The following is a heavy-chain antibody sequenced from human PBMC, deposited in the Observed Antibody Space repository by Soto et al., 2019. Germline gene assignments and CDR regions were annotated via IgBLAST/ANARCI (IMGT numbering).Heavy chain of an antibody. CDR3: ARGAAAGTYYYYMDV. CDR1: GGSFSGYY. Sequence: SETLSLTCAVYGGSFSGYYWSWIRQPPGKGLEWIGEINHSGSTNYNPSLKSRVTISVDTSKNQFSLKLSSVTAADTAVYYCARGAAAGTYYYYMDVWGKGTTVTVSS. D-gene: IGHD6-13*01. J-gene: IGHJ6*03. V-gene: IGHV4-34*01. CDR2: INHSGST.